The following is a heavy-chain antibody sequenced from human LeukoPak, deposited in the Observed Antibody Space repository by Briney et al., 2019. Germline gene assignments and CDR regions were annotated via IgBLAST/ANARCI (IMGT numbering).Heavy chain of an antibody. D-gene: IGHD6-19*01. CDR2: IYHGGST. CDR1: GASINNNDYS. V-gene: IGHV4-30-2*01. Sequence: SETLSLTRAVSGASINNNDYSWSWIRQPPGRGLEWIGYIYHGGSTYYNASLKSRATISVDRSKNQFSLKLSSVTAADTAVYYCARGEGHIAVAGYYFDYWGQGTLVTVSS. CDR3: ARGEGHIAVAGYYFDY. J-gene: IGHJ4*02.